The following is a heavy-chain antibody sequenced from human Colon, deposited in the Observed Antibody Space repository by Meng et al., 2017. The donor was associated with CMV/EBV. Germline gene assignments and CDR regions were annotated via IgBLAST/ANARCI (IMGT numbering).Heavy chain of an antibody. CDR2: ITGSGKT. J-gene: IGHJ4*02. D-gene: IGHD2-2*02. V-gene: IGHV3-66*03. CDR1: GFNVATNY. Sequence: GESLKISCAASGFNVATNYINWVRQAPGKGLEWVSVITGSGKTNYADSMKGRFTTSRDTSWNTVNHEMNNLRCEDAAVYYCEGEPGHCSSTSCYTEGDYFDTWGQGTMVTVSS. CDR3: EGEPGHCSSTSCYTEGDYFDT.